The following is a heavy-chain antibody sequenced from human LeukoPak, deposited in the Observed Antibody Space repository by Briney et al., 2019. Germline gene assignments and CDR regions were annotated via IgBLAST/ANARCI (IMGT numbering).Heavy chain of an antibody. CDR1: GYTFTGYY. CDR3: ARRLGYCSSTSCYGFDY. Sequence: GASVKVSCKASGYTFTGYYMHWVRQAPGQGLEWMGWINPNSGGTNYAQKFQGRVTMTRATSISTAYMELSRLRSDDTAVYYCARRLGYCSSTSCYGFDYWGQGTLVTVSS. V-gene: IGHV1-2*02. D-gene: IGHD2-2*01. J-gene: IGHJ4*02. CDR2: INPNSGGT.